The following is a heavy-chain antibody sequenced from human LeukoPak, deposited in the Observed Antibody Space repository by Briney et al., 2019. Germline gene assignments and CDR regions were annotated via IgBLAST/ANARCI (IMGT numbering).Heavy chain of an antibody. CDR1: GFTFSSYS. Sequence: GGSLRLSCAASGFTFSSYSMNWVRQAPGKGLEWVSSISSSSSYIYYADSVKGRFTISRDNAKNSLYLQMNSLRAEDTAVYYCALGYCSSTSCYEGYYYGMDVWAKGPRSPSP. V-gene: IGHV3-21*01. CDR2: ISSSSSYI. CDR3: ALGYCSSTSCYEGYYYGMDV. J-gene: IGHJ6*02. D-gene: IGHD2-2*01.